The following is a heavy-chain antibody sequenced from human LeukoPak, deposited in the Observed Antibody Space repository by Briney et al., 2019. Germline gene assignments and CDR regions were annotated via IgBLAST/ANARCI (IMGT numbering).Heavy chain of an antibody. J-gene: IGHJ4*02. CDR2: IYYSGST. CDR3: ARHLPAAILSNFDY. V-gene: IGHV4-39*01. Sequence: SETLSLTCTVSGGSISSSSYYWGWIRQPPGKGLEWIGSIYYSGSTYYNPSLKSRVTISVDTSKNQFSLKLSSVTAADTAVYYCARHLPAAILSNFDYWGQGTLVTVSS. D-gene: IGHD2-2*01. CDR1: GGSISSSSYY.